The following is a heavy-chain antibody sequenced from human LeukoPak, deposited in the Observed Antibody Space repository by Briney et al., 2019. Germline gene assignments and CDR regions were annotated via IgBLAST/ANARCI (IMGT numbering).Heavy chain of an antibody. V-gene: IGHV4-59*01. CDR2: IYYSGST. J-gene: IGHJ4*02. Sequence: PSETLSLTCTVSGGSISSYYWSWIRQPPGKGLEWIGYIYYSGSTNYNPSLKSRVTISVDTSKNQFSLKLGSVTAADTAVYYCARLGYYYDSSGYYYGGYFDHWGQGTLVTVSS. D-gene: IGHD3-22*01. CDR3: ARLGYYYDSSGYYYGGYFDH. CDR1: GGSISSYY.